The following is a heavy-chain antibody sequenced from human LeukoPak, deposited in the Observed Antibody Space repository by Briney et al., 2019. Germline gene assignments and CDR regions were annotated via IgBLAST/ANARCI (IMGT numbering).Heavy chain of an antibody. CDR2: IYYSGST. J-gene: IGHJ3*02. D-gene: IGHD3-22*01. V-gene: IGHV4-30-4*01. CDR3: ARDRRVLHYYDSSGYYFGAFDI. CDR1: GGSISSGDYY. Sequence: SQTLSLTCTVSGGSISSGDYYWSWIRQSPGKGLEWIGNIYYSGSTYYNPSLKSRVTISVDTSKNQFSLKLSSVTAADTAVYYCARDRRVLHYYDSSGYYFGAFDIWGQGTMVTASS.